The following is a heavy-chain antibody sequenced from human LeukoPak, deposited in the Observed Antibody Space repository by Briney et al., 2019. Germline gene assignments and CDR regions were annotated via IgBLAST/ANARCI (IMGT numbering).Heavy chain of an antibody. V-gene: IGHV3-21*01. Sequence: PGGSLRLSCAASGFTFSSYSMNWVRQAPGKGLEWVSSISSSSSYIYYADSVKGRFTISRDNAKNSLYLQMNSLRAEDTAVYYCARNKSRGRPLDYWGQGTLVTVSS. CDR2: ISSSSSYI. CDR1: GFTFSSYS. D-gene: IGHD1-26*01. J-gene: IGHJ4*02. CDR3: ARNKSRGRPLDY.